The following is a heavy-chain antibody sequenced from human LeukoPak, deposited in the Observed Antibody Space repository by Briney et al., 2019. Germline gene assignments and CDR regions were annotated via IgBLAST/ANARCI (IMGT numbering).Heavy chain of an antibody. D-gene: IGHD3-22*01. J-gene: IGHJ4*02. CDR1: GGSIRSGSHY. Sequence: SETLSLTCTVSGGSIRSGSHYWAWIRQPPGQGLEWIVSIYYSGSTYYNPSLENLVTISIDTSKNHFSLKLSSLSAADTSVYYCAKRDDSGGNLVDLWGQGTLVTVS. CDR2: IYYSGST. CDR3: AKRDDSGGNLVDL. V-gene: IGHV4-39*02.